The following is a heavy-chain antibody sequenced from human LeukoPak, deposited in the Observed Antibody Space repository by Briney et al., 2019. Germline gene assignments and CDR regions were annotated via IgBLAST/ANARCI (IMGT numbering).Heavy chain of an antibody. D-gene: IGHD1-26*01. J-gene: IGHJ4*02. CDR3: ATVKGGSYPWGY. CDR2: IKSKTDGGTT. CDR1: GFTFSNAW. Sequence: KPGGSLRLSCAASGFTFSNAWMSWVRQAPGKGLEWVGRIKSKTDGGTTDYAAPVKGRFTISRDDSKNTLYLQIHSLKTEDTAVYYCATVKGGSYPWGYWGQGTLVTVSS. V-gene: IGHV3-15*01.